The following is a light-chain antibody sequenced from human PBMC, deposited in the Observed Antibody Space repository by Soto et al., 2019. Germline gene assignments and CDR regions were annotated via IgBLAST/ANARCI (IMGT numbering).Light chain of an antibody. CDR2: ETS. CDR3: QQYHTWPPIT. Sequence: EIVMTQSPDTVSVSPGEGXXLXXXXSQSVGSRVAWYQQKFGQPPRLLIYETSTRANGIPARFSGSGSGTDFTLSISSLQPGDVGIYSCQQYHTWPPITFGQGTRLEIK. V-gene: IGKV3-15*01. J-gene: IGKJ5*01. CDR1: QSVGSR.